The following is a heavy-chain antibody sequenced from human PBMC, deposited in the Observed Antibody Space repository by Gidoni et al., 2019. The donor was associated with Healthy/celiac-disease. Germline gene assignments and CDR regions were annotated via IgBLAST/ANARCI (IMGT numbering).Heavy chain of an antibody. V-gene: IGHV4-59*01. D-gene: IGHD3-9*01. CDR1: GGSISSYY. CDR3: ARALSIDWFYWYFDL. CDR2: IYYSGST. J-gene: IGHJ2*01. Sequence: QVQLQESGPGLVKPSETLSLTCTVSGGSISSYYWSWIRQPPGKGLEWIGYIYYSGSTNYNPSLKSRVTISVDTSKNQFSLKLSSVTAADTAVYYCARALSIDWFYWYFDLWGRGTLVTVSS.